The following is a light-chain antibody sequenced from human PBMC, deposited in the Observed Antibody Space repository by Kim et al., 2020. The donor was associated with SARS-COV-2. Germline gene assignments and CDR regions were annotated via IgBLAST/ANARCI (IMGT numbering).Light chain of an antibody. Sequence: GQSVTISCAGYNSDLGDYSYVSWYQQHPGKDPKLIIYEVSKRPSGVPDRFSGSKSGNTASLTVSGLQAEDEADYYCTSYAGSNNYVFGSGTKVTVL. CDR1: NSDLGDYSY. CDR3: TSYAGSNNYV. V-gene: IGLV2-8*01. CDR2: EVS. J-gene: IGLJ1*01.